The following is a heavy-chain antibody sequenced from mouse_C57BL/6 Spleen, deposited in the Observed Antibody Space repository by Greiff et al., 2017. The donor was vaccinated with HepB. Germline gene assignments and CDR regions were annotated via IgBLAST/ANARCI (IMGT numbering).Heavy chain of an antibody. V-gene: IGHV1-55*01. CDR1: GYTFTSYW. CDR3: AKCYYYGSSPGWYAMDY. J-gene: IGHJ4*01. Sequence: QVQLQQPGAELVKPGASVKMSCKASGYTFTSYWITWVMQRPGQGLEWIGDIYPGSGSTNYNEKFKSKATLTVDTSSSTAYMQLSSLTSEDSAVYYCAKCYYYGSSPGWYAMDYWGQGTSVTVSS. D-gene: IGHD1-1*01. CDR2: IYPGSGST.